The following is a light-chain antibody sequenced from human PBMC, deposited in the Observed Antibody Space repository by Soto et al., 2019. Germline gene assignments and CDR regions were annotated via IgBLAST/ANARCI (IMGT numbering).Light chain of an antibody. V-gene: IGLV2-8*01. CDR3: TSYAVSTIWV. CDR2: EVS. Sequence: QSALTQPPSASGSPGQSVTISCTGTSSDVGAYNYVSWYQQYPGKAPKLMIYEVSKRPSGVPDRFSGSKSGKTASLSVSGLQSEHEADYYCTSYAVSTIWVFGGGSELTVL. CDR1: SSDVGAYNY. J-gene: IGLJ3*02.